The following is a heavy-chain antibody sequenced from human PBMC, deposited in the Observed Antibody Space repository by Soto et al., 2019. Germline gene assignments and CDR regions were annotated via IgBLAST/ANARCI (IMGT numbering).Heavy chain of an antibody. V-gene: IGHV3-23*01. D-gene: IGHD4-17*01. CDR3: AKDRVISVTFWFDP. CDR2: ISGNDGST. CDR1: GFTFSSFA. J-gene: IGHJ5*02. Sequence: PGGSLRLSCAVSGFTFSSFAMSWVRQAPGKGLEWVSAISGNDGSTYYADSVKGRFSISRDDSTNTLFLHMNSLRAEDTAVYYCAKDRVISVTFWFDPWGQGTLVTVSS.